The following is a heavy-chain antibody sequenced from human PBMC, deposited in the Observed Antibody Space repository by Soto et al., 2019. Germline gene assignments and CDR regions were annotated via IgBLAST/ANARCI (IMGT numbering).Heavy chain of an antibody. Sequence: PGGSLRLSCAASGFTFSSYAMHWVRQAPGKGLEWVAVISYDGSNKYYADSVKGRFTISRDNSKNTLYLQMNSLRAEDTAVYYCARDGTYYDFWSGLSPGIYGMDVWGQGTTVTV. J-gene: IGHJ6*02. CDR2: ISYDGSNK. V-gene: IGHV3-30-3*01. D-gene: IGHD3-3*01. CDR3: ARDGTYYDFWSGLSPGIYGMDV. CDR1: GFTFSSYA.